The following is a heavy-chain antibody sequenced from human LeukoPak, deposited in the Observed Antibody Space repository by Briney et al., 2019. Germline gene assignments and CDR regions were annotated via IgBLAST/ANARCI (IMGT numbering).Heavy chain of an antibody. Sequence: ASVKVSCKASGYIFSVYFIHWVRQAPGQGLEWLGWINPISGDKHSAQNFQGRVTLARDTSVSTAYMELSGLTSDDRAVYYCVRDPTTGPIRWAALDIWGQGTMVTVSS. V-gene: IGHV1-2*02. J-gene: IGHJ3*02. CDR3: VRDPTTGPIRWAALDI. CDR2: INPISGDK. CDR1: GYIFSVYF. D-gene: IGHD1-1*01.